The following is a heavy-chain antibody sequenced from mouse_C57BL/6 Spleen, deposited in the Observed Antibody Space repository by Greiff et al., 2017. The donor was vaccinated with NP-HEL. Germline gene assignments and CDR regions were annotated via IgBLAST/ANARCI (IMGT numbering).Heavy chain of an antibody. CDR3: ARRTVYYYGSSEGDYFDY. D-gene: IGHD1-1*01. Sequence: QVHVKQSGAELARPGASVKLSCKASGYTFTSYGISWVKQRTGQGLEWIGEIYPRSGNTYYNEKFKGKATLTADKSSSTAYMELRSLTSEDSAVYFCARRTVYYYGSSEGDYFDYWGQGTTLTVSS. CDR1: GYTFTSYG. J-gene: IGHJ2*01. CDR2: IYPRSGNT. V-gene: IGHV1-81*01.